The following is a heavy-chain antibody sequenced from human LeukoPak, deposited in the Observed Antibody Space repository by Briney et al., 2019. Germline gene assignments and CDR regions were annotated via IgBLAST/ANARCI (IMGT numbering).Heavy chain of an antibody. CDR1: GFTFSDYA. Sequence: GGSLRLSCAASGFTFSDYAMDWVRQAPGKGLEWVSAISSSSGYIYYADSVKGGFTISRDNAKSSVSLQMNSLRADDTAVYYCARIFRYQLVDYYALDVWGQGTTVTVSS. V-gene: IGHV3-21*01. CDR2: ISSSSGYI. J-gene: IGHJ6*02. CDR3: ARIFRYQLVDYYALDV. D-gene: IGHD2-2*01.